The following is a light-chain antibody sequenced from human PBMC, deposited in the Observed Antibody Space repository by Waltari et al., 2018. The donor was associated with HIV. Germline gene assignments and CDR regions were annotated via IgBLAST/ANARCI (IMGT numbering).Light chain of an antibody. Sequence: DIQMTQSPSSVSASVGDRVTITCRASQAISAWLAWYQQKPGKAPQLLIHAASTLQSGVPSRFTGTGSGTDFSLTIRGLRPEDSATYYCQQTNSFPYTFGQGTKLEIK. CDR2: AAS. J-gene: IGKJ2*01. CDR1: QAISAW. CDR3: QQTNSFPYT. V-gene: IGKV1-12*01.